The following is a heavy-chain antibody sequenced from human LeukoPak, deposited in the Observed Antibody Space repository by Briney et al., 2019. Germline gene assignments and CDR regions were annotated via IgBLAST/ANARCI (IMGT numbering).Heavy chain of an antibody. V-gene: IGHV1-18*01. CDR1: GYTFTSYG. Sequence: ASVKVSCKASGYTFTSYGISWVRQAPGQGLEWMGWISAYNGNTNYAQKLQGRVTMTTDTSTSTAYMELRSLRSDDTAVYYCARDYYDILTGYYPFDYWGQRTLVTVSS. CDR3: ARDYYDILTGYYPFDY. J-gene: IGHJ4*02. D-gene: IGHD3-9*01. CDR2: ISAYNGNT.